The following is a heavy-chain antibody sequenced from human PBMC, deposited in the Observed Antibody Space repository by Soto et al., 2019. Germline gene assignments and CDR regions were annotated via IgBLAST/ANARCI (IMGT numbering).Heavy chain of an antibody. CDR2: INPGGSAK. Sequence: GGSLRLSCAGSGFTFSNHWMGWVRQAPGKGLEWVANINPGGSAKYHADSVKGRFTISRDNSKNTLYLQMNSLRAEDTAVYYCANPLLDYWGQGTLVTVSS. J-gene: IGHJ4*02. CDR3: ANPLLDY. CDR1: GFTFSNHW. V-gene: IGHV3-7*03.